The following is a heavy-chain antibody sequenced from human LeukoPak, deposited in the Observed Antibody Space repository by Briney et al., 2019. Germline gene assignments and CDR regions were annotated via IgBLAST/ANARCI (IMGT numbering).Heavy chain of an antibody. J-gene: IGHJ4*02. Sequence: GRSLRLSCAASGFTFSSYAMHWVRQAPGKGLEWVAVISYDGSNKYYADSVKGRFTISRDNSKNTLYLQMNSLRAEDTAVYYCARCPEDVGVDYWGQGTLVTVSS. V-gene: IGHV3-30-3*01. CDR2: ISYDGSNK. CDR3: ARCPEDVGVDY. CDR1: GFTFSSYA. D-gene: IGHD3-10*01.